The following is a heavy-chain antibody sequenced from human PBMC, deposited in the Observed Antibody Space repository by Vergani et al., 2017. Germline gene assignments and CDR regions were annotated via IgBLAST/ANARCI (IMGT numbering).Heavy chain of an antibody. V-gene: IGHV3-23*05. CDR1: GFIFSTYA. CDR2: VFRYGNV. CDR3: ARDFGGEWYFDL. Sequence: EVQLLESGGDLVQPGGSLRLSCTASGFIFSTYAMSWVRQAPGKGLEWIGYVFRYGNVNYNPSFNFRAAIDTSNNQLSLRLSSVTAADTAVYYCARDFGGEWYFDLWGRGTFVTVSS. D-gene: IGHD2-21*01. J-gene: IGHJ2*01.